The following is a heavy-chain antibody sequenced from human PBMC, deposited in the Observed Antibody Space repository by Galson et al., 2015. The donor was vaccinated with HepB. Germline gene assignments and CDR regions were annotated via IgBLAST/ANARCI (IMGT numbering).Heavy chain of an antibody. CDR2: IRSKANSYAT. J-gene: IGHJ3*02. CDR1: GFTFSGYT. V-gene: IGHV3-73*01. CDR3: TKHRGPQGIVAATYAFDI. Sequence: SLRLSCAASGFTFSGYTMHWVRQASGKGLEWVVRIRSKANSYATAYAASVKGRFTISRDDSKNTAYLQRNSLKTEDTAVYYCTKHRGPQGIVAATYAFDILCQGTMVTVSS. D-gene: IGHD1-26*01.